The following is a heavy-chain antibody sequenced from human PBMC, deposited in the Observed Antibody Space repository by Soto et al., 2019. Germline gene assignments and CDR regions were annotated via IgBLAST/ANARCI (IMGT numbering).Heavy chain of an antibody. CDR1: GGFISSGKW. CDR3: ARANYCSSTSCHVEY. V-gene: IGHV4-4*02. CDR2: IYHSGNT. J-gene: IGHJ4*01. Sequence: QLQLQESGPGLVKPSGTLSLICAVSGGFISSGKWWSWVRPPPGKGLEWIGEIYHSGNTNSNPSLKSRVNMSVDKSKNQFSLNLSSVTAADTAVYYCARANYCSSTSCHVEYWGHGTLVTVSS. D-gene: IGHD2-2*01.